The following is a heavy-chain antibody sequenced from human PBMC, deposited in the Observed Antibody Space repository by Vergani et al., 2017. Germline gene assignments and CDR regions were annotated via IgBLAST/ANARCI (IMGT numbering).Heavy chain of an antibody. CDR1: GGSFSGYY. V-gene: IGHV4-34*01. CDR3: ARGPTGYYYYYYMDV. J-gene: IGHJ6*03. CDR2: INHSGST. D-gene: IGHD3-9*01. Sequence: QVQLPQWGAGLLKPSETLSLTCAVYGGSFSGYYWSWIRQPPGKGLEWIGEINHSGSTNYNPSLKSRVTISVDTSKNQFSLKLSSVTAADTAVYYCARGPTGYYYYYYMDVWGKGTTVTVSS.